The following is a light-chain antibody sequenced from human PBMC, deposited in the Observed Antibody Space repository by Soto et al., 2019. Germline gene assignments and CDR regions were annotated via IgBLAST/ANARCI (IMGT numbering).Light chain of an antibody. J-gene: IGKJ1*01. CDR1: QSISSN. Sequence: EIVLPQSPGTLSLSPGERAALSCSASQSISSNLAWYQQTPGQAPRLLIYGASGRATGIPDRFSGSGSGTDFTLTISRLEPEDFAVYYCQYYDTFRTFGQGTKVDI. CDR2: GAS. V-gene: IGKV3-20*01. CDR3: QYYDTFRT.